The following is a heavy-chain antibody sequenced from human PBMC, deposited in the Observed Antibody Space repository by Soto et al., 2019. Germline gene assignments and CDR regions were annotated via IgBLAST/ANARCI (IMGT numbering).Heavy chain of an antibody. CDR2: INSDGSST. V-gene: IGHV3-74*01. Sequence: PWGSLRLSCAASGFTFSSCWMHWVRQAPGKGLVWVSRINSDGSSTSYADSVKGRFTISRDNAKNTVYLQMDSLKVEDTAVYYCARDVDRTSPLNWFDPWGQGVMVTVSS. CDR3: ARDVDRTSPLNWFDP. CDR1: GFTFSSCW. J-gene: IGHJ5*02. D-gene: IGHD5-12*01.